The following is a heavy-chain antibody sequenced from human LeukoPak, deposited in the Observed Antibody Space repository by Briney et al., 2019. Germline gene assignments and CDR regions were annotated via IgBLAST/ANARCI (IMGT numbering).Heavy chain of an antibody. CDR2: IISSGSYI. CDR1: GFTLSGYY. V-gene: IGHV3-21*03. J-gene: IGHJ4*02. D-gene: IGHD2-2*01. Sequence: GGSLRLSCAASGFTLSGYYMSWIRQAPGKGLEWVSSIISSGSYIYYADSVKGRFTISRDNAKNSLYLQMNSLRAEDTAVYYCARDFGGYCSSSNCYLGWLDYWGQGTLVTVSS. CDR3: ARDFGGYCSSSNCYLGWLDY.